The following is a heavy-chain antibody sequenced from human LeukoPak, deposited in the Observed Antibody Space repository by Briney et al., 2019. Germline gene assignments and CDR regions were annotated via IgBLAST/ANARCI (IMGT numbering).Heavy chain of an antibody. D-gene: IGHD6-6*01. Sequence: GGSLRLSCAASGFTFRNHWMHWVRQTPGRGLVWVSRISSDGSSTTYADSVKGRFTISRDNAKNTLYLQMNNLRAEDMAMYYCARDQRVTGRPDIDYWGQGTLVIVSS. CDR1: GFTFRNHW. V-gene: IGHV3-74*03. CDR3: ARDQRVTGRPDIDY. CDR2: ISSDGSST. J-gene: IGHJ4*02.